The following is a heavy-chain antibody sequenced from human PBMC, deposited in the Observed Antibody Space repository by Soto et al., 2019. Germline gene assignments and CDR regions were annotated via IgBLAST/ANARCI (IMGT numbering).Heavy chain of an antibody. CDR3: TRETVAGITGLDY. J-gene: IGHJ4*02. CDR1: GFNVGAFA. D-gene: IGHD1-20*01. V-gene: IGHV3-23*01. CDR2: ISVSDAFI. Sequence: GGALRLSCAASGFNVGAFAVNWVRQAPGKGLEWVSGISVSDAFIYYADSVRGRFSISRDASENILYLQMNSLRVDDTALYYCTRETVAGITGLDYWGPGTLVTVS.